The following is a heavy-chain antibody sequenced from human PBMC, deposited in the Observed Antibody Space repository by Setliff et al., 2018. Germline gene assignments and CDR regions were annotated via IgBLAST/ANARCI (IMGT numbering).Heavy chain of an antibody. CDR2: ANNNNFNT. Sequence: ASGKVSCKSSGYIFSDYGITWVRQAPGQGLEWMGWANNNNFNTNYAQKFQGRVTMTIDTSTDTVYMELRSLKSDDTALYYCARINFYVSSGYYYAPDYWGQGTLVTVSS. CDR1: GYIFSDYG. CDR3: ARINFYVSSGYYYAPDY. D-gene: IGHD3-22*01. J-gene: IGHJ4*02. V-gene: IGHV1-18*01.